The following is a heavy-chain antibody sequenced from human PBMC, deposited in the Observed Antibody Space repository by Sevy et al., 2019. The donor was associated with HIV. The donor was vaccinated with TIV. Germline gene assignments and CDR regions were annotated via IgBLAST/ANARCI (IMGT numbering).Heavy chain of an antibody. CDR2: MTSSSSTI. J-gene: IGHJ4*02. Sequence: GGYLRLYCAASGFRFSSFSMNWVRQAPGKGLVCVSYMTSSSSTIFYADSVKGRFTISRDNAKNSLYLQMSSLRDEDTAVYYCARAQADYGDFGGHFDHWGQGSLVTVSS. CDR3: ARAQADYGDFGGHFDH. D-gene: IGHD4-17*01. V-gene: IGHV3-48*02. CDR1: GFRFSSFS.